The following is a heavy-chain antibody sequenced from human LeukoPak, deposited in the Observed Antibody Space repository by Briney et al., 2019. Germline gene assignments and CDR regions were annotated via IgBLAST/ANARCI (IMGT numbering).Heavy chain of an antibody. Sequence: PSETLSLTCTVSGGSISSGSYYWSWIRQPAGKGLEWIGYTYYSGSTNYNPSLKSRVTISVDTSKNQLSLRLSSVTAADTAVYYCARSSSGYWGSNWFDPWGQGTLVTVSS. V-gene: IGHV4-61*10. CDR3: ARSSSGYWGSNWFDP. D-gene: IGHD3-22*01. CDR1: GGSISSGSYY. CDR2: TYYSGST. J-gene: IGHJ5*02.